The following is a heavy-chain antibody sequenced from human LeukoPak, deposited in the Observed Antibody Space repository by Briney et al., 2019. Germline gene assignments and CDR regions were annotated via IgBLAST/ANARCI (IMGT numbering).Heavy chain of an antibody. CDR3: ARDLGYTFGYTSDY. V-gene: IGHV3-11*06. Sequence: GGSLRLSCAASGFTFSDYYMSWIRQAPGKGLEWVSYISSSSYTNYAGSVKGRFTISRDNAKNSLYLQMNSLRAEDTAVYYCARDLGYTFGYTSDYWGQGTLVTVSS. D-gene: IGHD5-18*01. CDR1: GFTFSDYY. CDR2: ISSSSYT. J-gene: IGHJ4*02.